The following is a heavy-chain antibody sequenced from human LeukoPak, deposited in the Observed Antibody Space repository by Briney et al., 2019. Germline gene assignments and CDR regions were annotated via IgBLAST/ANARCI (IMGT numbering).Heavy chain of an antibody. J-gene: IGHJ4*02. D-gene: IGHD4-17*01. CDR3: ARDRDDYGDYVDY. CDR2: ISYDGSNK. V-gene: IGHV3-30-3*01. Sequence: GGSLRLSCAASGFTFRSYAMHWVRQAPGKGLEWVAVISYDGSNKYYADSVKGRFTISRDNSQNTLYLQMNSLRAEDTAVYYCARDRDDYGDYVDYWGQGTLVTVSS. CDR1: GFTFRSYA.